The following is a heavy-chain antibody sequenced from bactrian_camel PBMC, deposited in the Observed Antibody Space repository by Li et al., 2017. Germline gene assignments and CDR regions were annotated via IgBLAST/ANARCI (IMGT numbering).Heavy chain of an antibody. CDR3: MSIGSWFTF. D-gene: IGHD6*01. CDR2: INEGGGST. Sequence: VQLVESGGGLVQLGGSLRLSCVASGFTFNMFYMNWVRQVPGKGLEWISTINEGGGSTYYRDDVKGRFTISRDNAKNTVYLQMNSLNPEDTAEYYCMSIGSWFTFWGQGTQVTVS. CDR1: GFTFNMFY. V-gene: IGHV3S40*01. J-gene: IGHJ4*01.